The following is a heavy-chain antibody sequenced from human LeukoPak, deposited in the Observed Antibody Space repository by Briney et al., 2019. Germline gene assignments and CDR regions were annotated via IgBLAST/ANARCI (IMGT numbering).Heavy chain of an antibody. Sequence: PSETLSLTCAVYGGSFSGSYWSWIRQPPGKGLEWIGEINHSGSTNYNPSLKSRVTISVDTSKNQFSLKLNSVTAADTAVYYCARDPRDGDFWSGYPGAFDIWGQGTMVTVSS. CDR1: GGSFSGSY. V-gene: IGHV4-34*09. J-gene: IGHJ3*02. D-gene: IGHD3-3*01. CDR3: ARDPRDGDFWSGYPGAFDI. CDR2: INHSGST.